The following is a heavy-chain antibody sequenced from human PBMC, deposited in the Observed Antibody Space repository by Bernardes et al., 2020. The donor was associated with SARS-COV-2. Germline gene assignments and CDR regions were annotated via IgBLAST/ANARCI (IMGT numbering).Heavy chain of an antibody. J-gene: IGHJ3*01. Sequence: GGSLRLSCVDSALMFNGRAMSWVRQAPGKGLEWLAGISSDSSVIDYADAARGRFTTSRDNTRTSVFLQMESLRAEDTAVYYCARDVGGTDWRFGFDVWGPGTMVHVSS. CDR1: ALMFNGRA. CDR2: ISSDSSVI. V-gene: IGHV3-21*01. CDR3: ARDVGGTDWRFGFDV. D-gene: IGHD3-9*01.